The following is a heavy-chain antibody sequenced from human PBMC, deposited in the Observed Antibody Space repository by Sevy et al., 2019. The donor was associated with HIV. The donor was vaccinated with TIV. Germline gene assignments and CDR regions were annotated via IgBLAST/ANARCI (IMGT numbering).Heavy chain of an antibody. CDR2: IIPIFGTA. CDR1: GGTFSSYA. Sequence: ASVKVSCKASGGTFSSYAISWVRQAPGQGLEWMGGIIPIFGTANYAQKFQGRVTITGDESTSTAHMELSSLRSEDTAVYYCARGVVVSSSLTYYYYGMDVWGQGTTVTVSS. CDR3: ARGVVVSSSLTYYYYGMDV. J-gene: IGHJ6*02. V-gene: IGHV1-69*13. D-gene: IGHD3-22*01.